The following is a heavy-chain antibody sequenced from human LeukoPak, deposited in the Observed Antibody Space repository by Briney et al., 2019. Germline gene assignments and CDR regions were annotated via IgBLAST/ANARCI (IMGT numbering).Heavy chain of an antibody. CDR1: GGSFSGYY. CDR2: INHSGST. CDR3: ARGTDYDYYYYYMDV. D-gene: IGHD4-17*01. J-gene: IGHJ6*03. V-gene: IGHV4-34*01. Sequence: SETLSLTCAVYGGSFSGYYWSWIRQPPGKGLEWMGVINHSGSTNYNPSLKSRVTISVDTSKNQFSLKLSSVTAADTAVYYCARGTDYDYYYYYMDVWGKGTTVTVSS.